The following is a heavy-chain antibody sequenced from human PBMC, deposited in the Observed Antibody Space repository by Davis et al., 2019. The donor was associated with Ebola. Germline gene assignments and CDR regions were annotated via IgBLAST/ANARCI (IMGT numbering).Heavy chain of an antibody. V-gene: IGHV4-30-2*01. Sequence: MPSETLSLTLAVSGGSISSGDYAWSWIRQPPGKGLEWLGYIYHSGSTYYNPSLKSRVTISVDRSKIQFSLKLSSVTAADTAVYYCARGWDSSGWQNWGQGILVTVSS. CDR2: IYHSGST. CDR3: ARGWDSSGWQN. J-gene: IGHJ4*02. D-gene: IGHD6-19*01. CDR1: GGSISSGDYA.